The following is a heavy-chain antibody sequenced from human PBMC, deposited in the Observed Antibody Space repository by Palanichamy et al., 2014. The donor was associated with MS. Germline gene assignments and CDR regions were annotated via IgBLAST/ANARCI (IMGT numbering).Heavy chain of an antibody. J-gene: IGHJ4*02. D-gene: IGHD3-22*01. Sequence: QVQLQESGPGLVKPSQTLSLTCSVSGGSISSGIHYWSWIRQPPGKGLEWTGYIYSGGSTYYNPSLESRLFISMDTSKNQFSLNLNSVTAADTAVYYCARERGYYDTTGVDSWGQGTLVTVSS. CDR3: ARERGYYDTTGVDS. V-gene: IGHV4-30-4*01. CDR2: IYSGGST. CDR1: GGSISSGIHY.